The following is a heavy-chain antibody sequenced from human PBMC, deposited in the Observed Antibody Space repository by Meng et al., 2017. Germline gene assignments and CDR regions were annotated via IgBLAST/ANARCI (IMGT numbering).Heavy chain of an antibody. J-gene: IGHJ4*02. CDR2: LYYTGTT. Sequence: QVPLQESGPGLVKPSQTLSLTCSVSGGSISSGNYHWSWFRQHPGKGLECIGTLYYTGTTFYNPSLMSRPTISLDTSKNQFSLNLNSMTAADTAIYYCARGRDTAKSGYWGQGTLVTVSS. CDR1: GGSISSGNYH. CDR3: ARGRDTAKSGY. D-gene: IGHD5-18*01. V-gene: IGHV4-31*03.